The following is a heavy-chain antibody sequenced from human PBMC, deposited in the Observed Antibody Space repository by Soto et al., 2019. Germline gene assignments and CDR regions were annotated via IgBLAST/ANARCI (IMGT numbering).Heavy chain of an antibody. CDR1: GYTFTSYG. CDR2: ISAYNGNT. V-gene: IGHV1-18*01. J-gene: IGHJ2*01. CDR3: ARVRAYMTFDL. D-gene: IGHD2-21*02. Sequence: ASVKVSCKASGYTFTSYGISWVRQAPGQGLEWMGWISAYNGNTNYAQKFQGRVTMTRNTSTSTAYMELSSLRSEDTAVYYCARVRAYMTFDLWGRGTLVTVSS.